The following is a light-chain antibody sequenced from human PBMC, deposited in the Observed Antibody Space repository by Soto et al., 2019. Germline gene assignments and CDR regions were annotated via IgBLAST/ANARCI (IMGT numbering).Light chain of an antibody. Sequence: QSALTQPPSASGSPGQSVAISCTGTSSDVGGYNFVSWYQQHPGKAPKLIISEVSKRPSGVPDRFSGSKSGNTASLTVSGLQAEDEADYYCSSHVGSNNPFVFGTGTKLTVL. CDR2: EVS. J-gene: IGLJ1*01. V-gene: IGLV2-8*01. CDR3: SSHVGSNNPFV. CDR1: SSDVGGYNF.